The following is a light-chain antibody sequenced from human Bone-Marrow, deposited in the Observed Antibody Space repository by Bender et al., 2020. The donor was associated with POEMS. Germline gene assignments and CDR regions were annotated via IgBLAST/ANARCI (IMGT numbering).Light chain of an antibody. V-gene: IGLV2-14*03. CDR3: ASYTTYRHFV. J-gene: IGLJ1*01. Sequence: QSALTQPASVSGSPGQSVTISCTGTNSDIGAYDFVSWYQQHLDRAPRLMIYNVNYRHSGISNRFSGSKSASTASLTISGLQAEDEADYYCASYTTYRHFVFGTGTKVTVL. CDR2: NVN. CDR1: NSDIGAYDF.